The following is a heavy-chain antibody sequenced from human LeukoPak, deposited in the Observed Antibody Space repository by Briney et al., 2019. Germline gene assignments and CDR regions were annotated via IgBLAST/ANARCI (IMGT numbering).Heavy chain of an antibody. V-gene: IGHV1-46*01. J-gene: IGHJ2*01. CDR1: GYTFTSYY. CDR2: INPSGGST. D-gene: IGHD4-17*01. CDR3: ARVPRNDYGDYLGWYFDL. Sequence: ASVKVSCKASGYTFTSYYMHWVRQAPGQGLEWMGIINPSGGSTSYAQKFQGRVTMTRDTSTSTVYMELSSLRSEDTAVYYCARVPRNDYGDYLGWYFDLWGRGTLVTVSS.